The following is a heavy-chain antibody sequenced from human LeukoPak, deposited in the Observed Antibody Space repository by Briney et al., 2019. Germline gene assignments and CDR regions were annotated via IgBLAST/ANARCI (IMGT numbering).Heavy chain of an antibody. CDR3: ARVPRSPKKQMVYAKWFDP. J-gene: IGHJ5*02. CDR2: MNPNSGNT. Sequence: ASVKVSCKASGYTFTSYDINWVRQATGQGLEWMGWMNPNSGNTGYAQKFQGRVTMTRNTSISTAYMELSSLRSEDTAVYYRARVPRSPKKQMVYAKWFDPWGQGTLVTVSS. CDR1: GYTFTSYD. V-gene: IGHV1-8*01. D-gene: IGHD2-8*01.